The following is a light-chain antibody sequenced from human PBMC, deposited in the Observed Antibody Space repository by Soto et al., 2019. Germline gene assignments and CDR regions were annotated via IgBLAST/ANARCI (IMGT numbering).Light chain of an antibody. Sequence: QSALTQPASVSGSPGQSITISCTGTSSDVGDYNYVSWYQQHPGKAPKLMIYDVSNRPSGVSNRFSGSKSGNTASLTISGLQAEDEADYYCSSYTSSSVVFGGGTKLT. J-gene: IGLJ2*01. CDR3: SSYTSSSVV. CDR2: DVS. CDR1: SSDVGDYNY. V-gene: IGLV2-14*01.